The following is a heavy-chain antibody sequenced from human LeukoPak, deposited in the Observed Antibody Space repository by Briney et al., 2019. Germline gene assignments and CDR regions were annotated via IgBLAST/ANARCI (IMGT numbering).Heavy chain of an antibody. V-gene: IGHV4-38-2*02. J-gene: IGHJ4*02. Sequence: PSETLSLTCSVSGYSISNAYYWGWIRQPPGKGLEWIGSIYYSGRIFYNPSLKSRVTISIDTSKNHFSLKLSSVTAADTAVYYCARDDTGYSSGWSKDFDYWGQGTLVTVSS. CDR2: IYYSGRI. D-gene: IGHD6-19*01. CDR3: ARDDTGYSSGWSKDFDY. CDR1: GYSISNAYY.